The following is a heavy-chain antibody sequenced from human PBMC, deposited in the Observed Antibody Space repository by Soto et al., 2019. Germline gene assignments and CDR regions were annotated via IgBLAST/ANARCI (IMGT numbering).Heavy chain of an antibody. CDR2: IKTKVESYAT. CDR1: GYTLTELS. V-gene: IGHV3-73*01. J-gene: IGHJ4*02. CDR3: TRRYCSGGGCYSDFDY. Sequence: GASVKVSCKVSGYTLTELSMHWVRQAPGKGLEWVGRIKTKVESYATELAASVKGRFTISRDDPKNTAYLEMNSLKTEDTAVYYCTRRYCSGGGCYSDFDYWGQGALVTVSS. D-gene: IGHD2-15*01.